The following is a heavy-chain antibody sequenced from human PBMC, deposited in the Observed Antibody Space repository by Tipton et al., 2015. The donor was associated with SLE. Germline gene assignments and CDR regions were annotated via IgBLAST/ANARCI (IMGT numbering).Heavy chain of an antibody. J-gene: IGHJ4*02. D-gene: IGHD6-6*01. Sequence: SLRLSCAASGFTFSSYAMHWVRQAPGKGLEWVAVISYDGSNKYYADSVKGRFTISRDNAKNSLYLQMNSLRAEDTAVYYCARDKQLVPFDYWGQGTLVTVSS. CDR1: GFTFSSYA. V-gene: IGHV3-30-3*01. CDR3: ARDKQLVPFDY. CDR2: ISYDGSNK.